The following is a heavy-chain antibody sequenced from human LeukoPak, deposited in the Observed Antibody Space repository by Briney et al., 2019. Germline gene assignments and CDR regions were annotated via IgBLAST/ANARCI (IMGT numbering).Heavy chain of an antibody. CDR2: ISSSSSYI. CDR3: ASQSRYDSSGYHY. J-gene: IGHJ4*02. Sequence: EGSLRLSCAASGFTFSSYSMNWVRQAPGKGLEWVSSISSSSSYIYYADSVKGRFTISRDNAKNSLYLQMNSLRAEDTAVYYCASQSRYDSSGYHYWGQGTLVTVSS. D-gene: IGHD3-22*01. V-gene: IGHV3-21*01. CDR1: GFTFSSYS.